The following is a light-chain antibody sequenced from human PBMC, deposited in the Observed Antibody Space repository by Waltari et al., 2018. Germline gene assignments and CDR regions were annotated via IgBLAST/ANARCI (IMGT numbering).Light chain of an antibody. CDR3: QQSYSSLYT. CDR1: QSISNF. CDR2: AAS. Sequence: DIQMTQSPSSLSASVGDRVTITCRASQSISNFLNWYQQKPGKAPKLLIYAASSLQSGVPSRFSASGSGTDFTLTITSLQPEDFATYFCQQSYSSLYTFGQGTKLEI. J-gene: IGKJ2*01. V-gene: IGKV1-39*01.